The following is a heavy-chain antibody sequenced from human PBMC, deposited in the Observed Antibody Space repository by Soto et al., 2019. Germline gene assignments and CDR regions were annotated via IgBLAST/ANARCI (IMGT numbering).Heavy chain of an antibody. V-gene: IGHV1-18*01. J-gene: IGHJ1*01. Sequence: VASVKVSCKTSGYTFSTSGISWVRQAPGQGLEWVGWIRPDNGNRKSAQRLQGRVTLTTDTSASTAYMELRSLTSDGTAMYYCARDTESNRYNDWGQGTLVTVSS. D-gene: IGHD1-20*01. CDR3: ARDTESNRYND. CDR2: IRPDNGNR. CDR1: GYTFSTSG.